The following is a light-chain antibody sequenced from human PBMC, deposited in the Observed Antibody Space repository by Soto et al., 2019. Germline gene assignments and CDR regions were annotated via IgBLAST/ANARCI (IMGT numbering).Light chain of an antibody. CDR3: GSWDSSLRAVV. Sequence: QSVLTQPPSVSAAPGQTVTISCSGSSSNIGKNYVSWYQHLPGTAPKPLTYDENKPPTGIPGRFSGSKSGTSATLGITGLQAGDEDDYYCGSWDSSLRAVVFGGGTKLTVL. CDR1: SSNIGKNY. J-gene: IGLJ2*01. V-gene: IGLV1-51*01. CDR2: DEN.